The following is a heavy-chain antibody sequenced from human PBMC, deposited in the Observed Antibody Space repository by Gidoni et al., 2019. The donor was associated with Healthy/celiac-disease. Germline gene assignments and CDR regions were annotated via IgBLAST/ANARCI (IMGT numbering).Heavy chain of an antibody. CDR1: GFTFDDYA. V-gene: IGHV3-9*01. CDR2: ISWNSGSI. Sequence: EVQLVESGGGLVQPGRSLRLSCAASGFTFDDYAMHWVRQAPGKGLEWVSGISWNSGSIGYADSVKGRFTISRDNAKNSLYLQMNSLRAEDTALYYCAKSPYGDYAYYFDYWGQGTLVTVSS. J-gene: IGHJ4*02. D-gene: IGHD4-17*01. CDR3: AKSPYGDYAYYFDY.